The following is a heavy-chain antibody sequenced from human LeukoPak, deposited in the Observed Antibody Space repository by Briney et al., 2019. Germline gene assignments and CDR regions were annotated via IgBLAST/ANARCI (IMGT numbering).Heavy chain of an antibody. CDR3: AKRDVTYYDYVWGTVLDY. J-gene: IGHJ4*02. V-gene: IGHV3-23*01. CDR1: GFTFSSYA. CDR2: ISGSGGST. Sequence: GASLRLSCAASGFTFSSYAMSWVRQAPGKGLEWVSAISGSGGSTYYADSVKGRFTISRDNSKNALYLQMNSLRAEDTAVYYCAKRDVTYYDYVWGTVLDYWGQGTRVSVSS. D-gene: IGHD3-16*01.